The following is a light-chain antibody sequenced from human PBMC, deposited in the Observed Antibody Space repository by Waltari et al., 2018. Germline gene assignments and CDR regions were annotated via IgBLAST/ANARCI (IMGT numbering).Light chain of an antibody. CDR2: DVN. V-gene: IGLV2-14*03. CDR1: SRDVGGYNY. J-gene: IGLJ2*01. CDR3: TSFTSSSTIV. Sequence: QSALTQPASLSGSPGQSITISCTGSSRDVGGYNYVSWYQQHPGKAPKLMISDVNKRPSGVSNRFSGSKSDNTASLTISGLQAEDEAHYYCTSFTSSSTIVFGGGTKLTVL.